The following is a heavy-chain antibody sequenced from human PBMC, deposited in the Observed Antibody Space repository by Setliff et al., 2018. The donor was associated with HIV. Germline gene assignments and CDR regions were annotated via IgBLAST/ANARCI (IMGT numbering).Heavy chain of an antibody. CDR3: ARDLKSGSYSPGAFDI. J-gene: IGHJ3*02. V-gene: IGHV4-4*02. CDR2: IHHSGST. D-gene: IGHD1-26*01. Sequence: KTSETLSLTCVVSGGSIRSSNWWSWVRQPPGKGLEWIGEIHHSGSTNYNLSLKSRVTISVDKSKNQFSLNLSSVTAADTAMYYCARDLKSGSYSPGAFDIWGQGTMVTVSS. CDR1: GGSIRSSNW.